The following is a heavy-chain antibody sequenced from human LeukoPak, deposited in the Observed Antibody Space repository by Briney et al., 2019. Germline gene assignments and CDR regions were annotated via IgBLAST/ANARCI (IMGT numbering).Heavy chain of an antibody. J-gene: IGHJ3*02. Sequence: ASVKASCTASGYTFTGYYVHWVGQAPGQRREGWGWIHPNRGGTNFAQKFTDMVTITRDTSISTASRGMSRLRSDDPAVHQCVRDGYSSGWMGTFDIWGQGTMVTVSS. D-gene: IGHD6-19*01. CDR3: VRDGYSSGWMGTFDI. CDR2: IHPNRGGT. V-gene: IGHV1-2*02. CDR1: GYTFTGYY.